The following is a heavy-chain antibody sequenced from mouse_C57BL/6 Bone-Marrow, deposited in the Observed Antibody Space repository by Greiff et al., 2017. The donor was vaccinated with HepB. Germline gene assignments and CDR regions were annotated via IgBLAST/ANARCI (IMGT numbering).Heavy chain of an antibody. CDR1: GYTFTGYW. D-gene: IGHD1-1*01. Sequence: QVQLQQSGAELMKPGASVKLSCTATGYTFTGYWIEWVTQRPGHGLEWIGEILPGSGSTNYNEKFKGKATYTADTSSNTAYMQLSSLTTEDSAIDYCARENYYGSRYPWFAYWGQGTLVTVSA. CDR2: ILPGSGST. CDR3: ARENYYGSRYPWFAY. V-gene: IGHV1-9*01. J-gene: IGHJ3*01.